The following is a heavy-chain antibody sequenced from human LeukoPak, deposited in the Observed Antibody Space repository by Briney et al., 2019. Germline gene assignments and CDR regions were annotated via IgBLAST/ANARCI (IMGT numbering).Heavy chain of an antibody. CDR3: TTDLSDIAVAGTLSYFDY. D-gene: IGHD6-19*01. CDR2: VSGSGGST. V-gene: IGHV3-23*01. J-gene: IGHJ4*02. Sequence: GGSLRLSCAASGFTFSSYAMSWVRQAPGKGLEWVSAVSGSGGSTYYADSVKGRFTISRDYSKNTLYLQMNSLKTEDTAVYYCTTDLSDIAVAGTLSYFDYWGQGTLVTVSS. CDR1: GFTFSSYA.